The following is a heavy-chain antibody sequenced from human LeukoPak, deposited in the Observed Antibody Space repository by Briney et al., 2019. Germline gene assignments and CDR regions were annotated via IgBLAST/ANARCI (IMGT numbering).Heavy chain of an antibody. V-gene: IGHV4-30-4*01. CDR1: GGSISSGDYY. D-gene: IGHD3-10*01. CDR3: ARAGWAQKYYYGSGSYSYAFDI. J-gene: IGHJ3*02. Sequence: PSETLSLTCTVSGGSISSGDYYWSWIRQPPGKGLEWIGSIYYSGSTYYNPSLKSRVTISVDTSKNQFSLKLSSVTAADTAVYYCARAGWAQKYYYGSGSYSYAFDIWGQGTMVTVSS. CDR2: IYYSGST.